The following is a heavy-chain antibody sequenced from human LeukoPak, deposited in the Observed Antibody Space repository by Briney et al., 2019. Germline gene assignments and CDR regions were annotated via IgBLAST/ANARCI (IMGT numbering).Heavy chain of an antibody. CDR1: GGSISSYY. J-gene: IGHJ4*02. Sequence: SETLYLTCTVSGGSISSYYWSWIRQPPGKGLEWIGYIYYSGSTNYNPSLKSRVTMSVDTSKNQFSLKLSSVTAADTAVYYCARDTSYYDSSGYSLDYWGQGTLVTVSS. CDR3: ARDTSYYDSSGYSLDY. V-gene: IGHV4-59*12. D-gene: IGHD3-22*01. CDR2: IYYSGST.